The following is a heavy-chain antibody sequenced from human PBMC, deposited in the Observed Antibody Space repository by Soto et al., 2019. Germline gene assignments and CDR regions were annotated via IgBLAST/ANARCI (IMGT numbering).Heavy chain of an antibody. Sequence: SVKVSCKASGGTFSSYAISWVRQAPGQGLEWMGGIIPIFGTANYAQKFQGRVTITADESTSTAYMELSSLRSEDTAVYYCASSYRSGYSSGWYQSPYYFDYWGQGTLVTVSS. CDR3: ASSYRSGYSSGWYQSPYYFDY. CDR2: IIPIFGTA. CDR1: GGTFSSYA. V-gene: IGHV1-69*13. D-gene: IGHD6-19*01. J-gene: IGHJ4*02.